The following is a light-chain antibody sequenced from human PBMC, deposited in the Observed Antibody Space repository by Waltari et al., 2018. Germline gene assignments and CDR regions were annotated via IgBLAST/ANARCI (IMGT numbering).Light chain of an antibody. J-gene: IGLJ3*02. CDR2: LEGSGSY. V-gene: IGLV4-60*03. CDR3: ETWDSNFWV. Sequence: QPVLTQSSSASASLGSLVKLTCTLSSGHSSYIIAWHQQQPGNAPRYLMKLEGSGSYNKGSGVPERFSGSSSGADRYLTISNLRAEDEADYYCETWDSNFWVFGGGTKLTAL. CDR1: SGHSSYI.